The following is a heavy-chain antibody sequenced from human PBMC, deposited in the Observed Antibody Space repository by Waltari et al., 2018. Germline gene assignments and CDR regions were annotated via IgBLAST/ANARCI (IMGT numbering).Heavy chain of an antibody. CDR1: GGSFSGYY. CDR3: ARGRGITIFGVVIGEYYFDY. Sequence: QVQLQQWGAGLLKPSETLSLTCAVYGGSFSGYYWSWIRQPPGKGLEWIGEINHSGSTNDNASLKSRGTLAVDTSKNQFALKLSSVTAADTAVYYCARGRGITIFGVVIGEYYFDYWGQGTLVTVSS. D-gene: IGHD3-3*01. CDR2: INHSGST. J-gene: IGHJ4*02. V-gene: IGHV4-34*01.